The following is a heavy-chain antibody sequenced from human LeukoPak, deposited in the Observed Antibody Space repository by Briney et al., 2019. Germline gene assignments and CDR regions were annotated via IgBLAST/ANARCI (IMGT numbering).Heavy chain of an antibody. Sequence: SQTLSLTCAISGDSFSNNSVGWHWLRQSPSRGLEGLGRTYYRSKWYTDYAVSVKTQITINPATSKNHFSLQLNSVTPEDTAIYDCARSHHFGWDVWGQGTTVTVSS. CDR3: ARSHHFGWDV. J-gene: IGHJ6*02. V-gene: IGHV6-1*01. CDR2: TYYRSKWYT. CDR1: GDSFSNNSVG.